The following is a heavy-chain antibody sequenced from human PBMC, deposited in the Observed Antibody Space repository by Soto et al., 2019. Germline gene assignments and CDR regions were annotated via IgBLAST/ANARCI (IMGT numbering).Heavy chain of an antibody. V-gene: IGHV6-1*01. CDR1: GDSVSSNSAA. D-gene: IGHD3-22*01. CDR2: TYYRSKWYN. CDR3: ARDWVDSSGYYQYYYGMDV. J-gene: IGHJ6*02. Sequence: QTLSLTCAISGDSVSSNSAAWNWIRQSPSRGLEWLGRTYYRSKWYNDYAVSVKSRITINPDTSKNQFSLQLNSVTPEDTAVYYCARDWVDSSGYYQYYYGMDVWGQGTTVTVSS.